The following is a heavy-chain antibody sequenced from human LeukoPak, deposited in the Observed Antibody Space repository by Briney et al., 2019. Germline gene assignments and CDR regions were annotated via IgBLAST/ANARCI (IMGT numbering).Heavy chain of an antibody. D-gene: IGHD5/OR15-5a*01. CDR3: ARPPRDLVSAAPFDY. J-gene: IGHJ4*02. CDR1: GYSFSVYY. CDR2: IPPHSGDT. V-gene: IGHV1-2*02. Sequence: ASVKVSCKASGYSFSVYYIEWLRQVPGEGLEWVGWIPPHSGDTFYAQKFRGRVTMTADTSISTAYMELSRLQSDDTGIYFCARPPRDLVSAAPFDYWGQGTLVAVSS.